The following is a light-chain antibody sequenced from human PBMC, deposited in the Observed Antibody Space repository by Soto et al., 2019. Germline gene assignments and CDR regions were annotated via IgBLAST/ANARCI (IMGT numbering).Light chain of an antibody. V-gene: IGLV1-47*01. CDR3: AAWDDSLSGVV. CDR2: RNN. CDR1: SSNIGSNY. Sequence: QSVLTQPPSASGTPGQRVTISCSGSSSNIGSNYVYWYQQLPGTAPKLLIYRNNQRPSGVPDRFSDSKSGTSASLAISGLRSEDEADYYCAAWDDSLSGVVFGGGTKLTAL. J-gene: IGLJ2*01.